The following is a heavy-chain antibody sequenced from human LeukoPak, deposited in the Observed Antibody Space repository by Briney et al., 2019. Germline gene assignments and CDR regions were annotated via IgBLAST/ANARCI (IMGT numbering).Heavy chain of an antibody. CDR1: GGSISSYY. J-gene: IGHJ5*02. V-gene: IGHV4-59*01. Sequence: SETLSLTCTVSGGSISSYYWTRIRPPPGKGLEWIGYIYYSGSTNYNPSLKSRVTISVDTSKNQFSLKLSSVTAADTAVYYCARVDYGDYEENWFDPWGQGTLVTVSS. CDR2: IYYSGST. CDR3: ARVDYGDYEENWFDP. D-gene: IGHD4-17*01.